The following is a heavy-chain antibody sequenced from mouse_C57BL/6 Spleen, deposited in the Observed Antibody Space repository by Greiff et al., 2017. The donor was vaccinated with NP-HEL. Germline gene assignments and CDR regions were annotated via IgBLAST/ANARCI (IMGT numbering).Heavy chain of an antibody. J-gene: IGHJ2*01. CDR1: GYTFTSYW. D-gene: IGHD4-1*01. CDR2: IDPSDSYT. Sequence: QVQLQQPGAELVKPGASVKLSCKASGYTFTSYWMQWVKQRPGQGLEWIGEIDPSDSYTNYNQKFKGKATLTVDTSSSTAYMQLSSLTSEDSAVYYCARKKKTGTFGGWGQGTTLTVAS. V-gene: IGHV1-50*01. CDR3: ARKKKTGTFGG.